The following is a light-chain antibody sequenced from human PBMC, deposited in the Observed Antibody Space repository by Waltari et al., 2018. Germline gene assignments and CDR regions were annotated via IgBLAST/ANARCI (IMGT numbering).Light chain of an antibody. J-gene: IGKJ5*01. CDR3: QQYNNWPPIT. CDR2: GAS. V-gene: IGKV3-15*01. CDR1: QGVSSS. Sequence: EIVMTQSPATLSVSPGDRATLSCRASQGVSSSLAWYQQKPGQAPRLLIYGASTRAPGIPARFSGSGSGTEFILTISSLQSEDFAIYYGQQYNNWPPITFGQGTRLEIK.